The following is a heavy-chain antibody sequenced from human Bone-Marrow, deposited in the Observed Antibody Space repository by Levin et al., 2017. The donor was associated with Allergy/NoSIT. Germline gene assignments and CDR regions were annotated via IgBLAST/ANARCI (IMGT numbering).Heavy chain of an antibody. Sequence: RSQTLSLTCTVSGGSVTAYYWTWIRQPPGKGLEWIGHIYHSGSADYNPSLRSRVAMSIDTSRNQFSLKLKSVTAADTAVYFCARDPRAALDYWGQGTLVTVSS. CDR1: GGSVTAYY. V-gene: IGHV4-59*02. CDR3: ARDPRAALDY. CDR2: IYHSGSA. J-gene: IGHJ4*02.